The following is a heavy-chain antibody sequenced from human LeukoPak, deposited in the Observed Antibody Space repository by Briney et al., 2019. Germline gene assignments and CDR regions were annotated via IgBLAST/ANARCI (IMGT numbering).Heavy chain of an antibody. CDR2: ISSSSSYI. CDR3: ARDRVRGVSGVWFDP. CDR1: GFTFSSYS. Sequence: GGSLRLSCAASGFTFSSYSMNWVRQAPGKGLEWVSSISSSSSYIYYADSVKGRFTISRDNAKNSLYLQMNSLRAEDTAVYYFARDRVRGVSGVWFDPWGQGTLVTVSS. J-gene: IGHJ5*02. V-gene: IGHV3-21*01. D-gene: IGHD3-10*01.